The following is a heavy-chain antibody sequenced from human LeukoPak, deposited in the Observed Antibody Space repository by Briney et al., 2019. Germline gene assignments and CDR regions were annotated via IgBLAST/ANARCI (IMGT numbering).Heavy chain of an antibody. CDR2: IYYSETT. Sequence: SETLSLTCTVSGGSISSSGYYWDWVRQPPGKGLEWISSIYYSETTYYNPSLRSRATISVDTSKSQFSLNLRSATAADTAVYYCARQVSDYYYYYIDVWGRGTAVTVSS. V-gene: IGHV4-39*01. D-gene: IGHD5/OR15-5a*01. CDR3: ARQVSDYYYYYIDV. CDR1: GGSISSSGYY. J-gene: IGHJ6*03.